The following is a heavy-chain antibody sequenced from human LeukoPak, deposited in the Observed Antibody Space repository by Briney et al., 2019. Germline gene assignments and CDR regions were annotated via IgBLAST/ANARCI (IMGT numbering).Heavy chain of an antibody. CDR1: GYSFSNYW. J-gene: IGHJ4*02. D-gene: IGHD1-1*01. CDR3: ARPGERSRRDWNLDQ. V-gene: IGHV5-51*01. CDR2: VYPRDSDT. Sequence: GESLKISCKASGYSFSNYWIGWVRHVPGKGLEWMGIVYPRDSDTRYSPSFQGQVTISADKSTSTAYLQWSSLKASDTAVYYCARPGERSRRDWNLDQWGQGTLVTVSS.